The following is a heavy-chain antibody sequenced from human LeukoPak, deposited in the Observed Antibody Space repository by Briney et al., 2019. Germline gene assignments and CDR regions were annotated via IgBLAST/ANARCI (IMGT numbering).Heavy chain of an antibody. J-gene: IGHJ5*02. Sequence: PSETLSLTCAVYGGSFSGYYWSWIRQPPGKGLEWIGEINHSGSTNYNPSLKSRVTISVDTSKNQFSLKLSSVTAADTAVYYCAKAIYGWLRQGRWFDPWGQGTLVTVSS. CDR2: INHSGST. CDR1: GGSFSGYY. CDR3: AKAIYGWLRQGRWFDP. V-gene: IGHV4-34*01. D-gene: IGHD5-12*01.